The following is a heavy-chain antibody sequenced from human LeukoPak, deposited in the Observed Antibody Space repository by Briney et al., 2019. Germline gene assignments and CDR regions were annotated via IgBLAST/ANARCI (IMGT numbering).Heavy chain of an antibody. Sequence: AGGSLRLSCAASGFTFSSYAMHWVRQAPGKGLEWVAAISYDGSNKYYADSVKGRFTISRDNSKNTLYLQMNSLRAEDTAIYYCAKVTYYDSSADYWGQGTLVTVSS. CDR2: ISYDGSNK. D-gene: IGHD3-22*01. V-gene: IGHV3-30-3*01. J-gene: IGHJ4*02. CDR3: AKVTYYDSSADY. CDR1: GFTFSSYA.